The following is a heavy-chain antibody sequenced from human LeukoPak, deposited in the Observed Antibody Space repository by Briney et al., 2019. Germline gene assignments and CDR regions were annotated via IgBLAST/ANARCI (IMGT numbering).Heavy chain of an antibody. CDR2: IYSGGNT. CDR1: GFTVSINY. CDR3: ARDRLNSGSYSDYYYGMDV. D-gene: IGHD1-26*01. J-gene: IGHJ6*02. Sequence: GGSLRLSCAASGFTVSINYMSWVRQAPGKGLEWVSTIYSGGNTYYADSVKGRFTISRDNSQNTLYLQMNSLRAEDTAVYYCARDRLNSGSYSDYYYGMDVWGQGTTVTVSS. V-gene: IGHV3-53*01.